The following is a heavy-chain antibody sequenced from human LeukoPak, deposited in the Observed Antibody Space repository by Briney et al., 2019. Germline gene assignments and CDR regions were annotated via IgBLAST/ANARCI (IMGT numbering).Heavy chain of an antibody. V-gene: IGHV4-59*01. CDR3: ARERGSEDAEYFNS. CDR2: IFYSGTT. Sequence: SETLSLTCTVSGASISSSYWTWIRQPPGKGLEWIGNIFYSGTTNYNPSLKSRVTISVDTSRNQFSLYLSSVTAADTGVYYCARERGSEDAEYFNSGAKAPWSPSPQ. J-gene: IGHJ1*01. CDR1: GASISSSY. D-gene: IGHD3-10*01.